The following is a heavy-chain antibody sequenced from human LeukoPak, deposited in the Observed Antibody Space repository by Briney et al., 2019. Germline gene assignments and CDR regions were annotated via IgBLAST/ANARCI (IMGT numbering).Heavy chain of an antibody. CDR3: ARQGLAYSSGWFDN. V-gene: IGHV1-69*05. J-gene: IGHJ4*02. CDR2: IIPIFGTA. CDR1: GGTFSSYA. D-gene: IGHD6-19*01. Sequence: SVRVSCKASGGTFSSYAISWVRQAPGQGLEWMGGIIPIFGTANYAQKFQGRVTITTDESTSTAYMELSSLRSEDTAVYYCARQGLAYSSGWFDNWGQGTLVTVSS.